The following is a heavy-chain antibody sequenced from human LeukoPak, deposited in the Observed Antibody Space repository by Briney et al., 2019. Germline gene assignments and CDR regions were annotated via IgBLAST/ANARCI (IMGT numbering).Heavy chain of an antibody. J-gene: IGHJ6*03. Sequence: SETLSLTCTVSGGSITGYYWSWIRQPPGTGLEWIGYIYYSGSTNYDPSLKSRVTMSVDTPKDQFSLKLSSVTAADTAVYYCARLTGEQLATVNNRYHYIAVWGKGTAVTVSS. V-gene: IGHV4-59*08. CDR1: GGSITGYY. CDR3: ARLTGEQLATVNNRYHYIAV. CDR2: IYYSGST. D-gene: IGHD6-6*01.